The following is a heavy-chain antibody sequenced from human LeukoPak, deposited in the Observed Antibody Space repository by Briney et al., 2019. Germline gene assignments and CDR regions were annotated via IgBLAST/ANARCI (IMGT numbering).Heavy chain of an antibody. J-gene: IGHJ4*02. V-gene: IGHV3-48*01. CDR2: ISSSSNI. CDR1: GFTFSSYS. CDR3: AKDQKRRYFDY. Sequence: GGSLRLSCAASGFTFSSYSMNWVRQAPGKGLEWVSYISSSSNIYYADSVKGRFTNSRDNAKNPLYLQMNSLRAEDTAVYYCAKDQKRRYFDYWGQGTHVTVSS. D-gene: IGHD1-1*01.